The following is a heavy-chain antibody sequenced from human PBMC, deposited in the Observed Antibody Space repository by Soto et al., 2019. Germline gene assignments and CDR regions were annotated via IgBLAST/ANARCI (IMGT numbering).Heavy chain of an antibody. J-gene: IGHJ4*02. V-gene: IGHV4-31*03. CDR2: IYYSGST. CDR1: GGSISSGGYY. Sequence: QVQLQESGPGLVKPSQTLSLTCSVSGGSISSGGYYWSWIRQHPGKGLEWIGYIYYSGSTHYNPSLKSRVTISIDTSKNQFSLKLSSVTAADTAVYYCARGVNWNYVYWGQGTLVTVSS. CDR3: ARGVNWNYVY. D-gene: IGHD1-7*01.